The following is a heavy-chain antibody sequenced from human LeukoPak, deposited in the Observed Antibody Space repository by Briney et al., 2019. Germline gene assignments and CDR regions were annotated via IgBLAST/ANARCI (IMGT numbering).Heavy chain of an antibody. Sequence: GGSLRLSRVASGFTFRSYAMNWVRQAPGKGLEWVSYMSSDSSFINYADSVKGRFTISRDNAKNSLFLQMDSPRADDTAVYYCARGEVATTYYYGMDVWGQGTTVTVSS. CDR3: ARGEVATTYYYGMDV. CDR2: MSSDSSFI. CDR1: GFTFRSYA. D-gene: IGHD5-12*01. J-gene: IGHJ6*02. V-gene: IGHV3-21*05.